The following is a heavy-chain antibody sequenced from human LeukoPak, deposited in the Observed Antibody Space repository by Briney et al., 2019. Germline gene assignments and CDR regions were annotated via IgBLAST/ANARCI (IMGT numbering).Heavy chain of an antibody. CDR3: ARDRITVSGVLTFRGRGVDL. CDR2: INLSGAST. Sequence: ASVKVSCKTSGFTFTSYFMHWVRQAPGQGLEWMGIINLSGASTSYAQWFQGRVTMTRDMSTSTVYMELSSLRSEDTAVYYCARDRITVSGVLTFRGRGVDLWGQGTLVSVSS. V-gene: IGHV1-46*01. J-gene: IGHJ5*02. D-gene: IGHD3-3*01. CDR1: GFTFTSYF.